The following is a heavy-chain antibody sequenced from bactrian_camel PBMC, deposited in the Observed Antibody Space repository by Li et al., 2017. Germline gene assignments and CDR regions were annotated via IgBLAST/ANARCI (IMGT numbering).Heavy chain of an antibody. CDR1: GDPGRPYR. CDR3: AADLRGFWSSALDVERLTEYPY. CDR2: IDTDGTT. J-gene: IGHJ4*01. D-gene: IGHD1*01. V-gene: IGHV3S9*01. Sequence: QLVESGGHPVQSGGSLRLSCAASGDPGRPYRMGWARQVPGKEREGVAVIDTDGTTDYADSVQGRFTISRDFPETTLYLQMNNLKPEDTAMYYCAADLRGFWSSALDVERLTEYPYWGQGTQVTVS.